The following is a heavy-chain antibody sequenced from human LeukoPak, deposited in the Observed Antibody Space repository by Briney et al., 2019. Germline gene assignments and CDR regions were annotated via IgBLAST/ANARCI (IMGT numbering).Heavy chain of an antibody. CDR1: GGRFSYYA. Sequence: SVKVSCKASGGRFSYYALTWVRQAPGQGFEWMGGIIPIFGTTNYAQKFQGRVTFTADESTTTAYMELSSLRFEDTAVYYCGRGPLKQQLVKPDPDYYYYLDVWGNGTTVTVSS. V-gene: IGHV1-69*13. D-gene: IGHD6-13*01. J-gene: IGHJ6*03. CDR2: IIPIFGTT. CDR3: GRGPLKQQLVKPDPDYYYYLDV.